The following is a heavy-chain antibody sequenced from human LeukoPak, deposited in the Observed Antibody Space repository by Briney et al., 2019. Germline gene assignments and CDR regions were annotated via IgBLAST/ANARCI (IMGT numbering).Heavy chain of an antibody. D-gene: IGHD3-16*01. CDR1: GFTFDDYA. CDR3: ARSEGGYYYMDV. J-gene: IGHJ6*03. V-gene: IGHV3-43D*03. Sequence: GGSLRLSCAASGFTFDDYAMHWVRQAPGKGLEWVSLISWDGGSTYYADSVKGRFTISRDNSKNSLYLQMNSLRAEDTALYYCARSEGGYYYMDVWGKGTTVTVSS. CDR2: ISWDGGST.